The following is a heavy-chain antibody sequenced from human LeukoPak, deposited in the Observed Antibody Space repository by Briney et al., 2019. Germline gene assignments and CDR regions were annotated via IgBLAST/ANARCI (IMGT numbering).Heavy chain of an antibody. CDR1: GASITSRDFY. J-gene: IGHJ4*02. CDR3: ARQGEIQDGSGSYYFDW. D-gene: IGHD3-10*01. V-gene: IGHV4-39*01. Sequence: PSETLSLTCTVSGASITSRDFYWGWFRQPPGKGGEGIVSASGYYGGNSFYNTPLEIPVTISIHTSKSQFSLNLSSVNAADTAVYYCARQGEIQDGSGSYYFDWWGQGTLVIVNS. CDR2: ASGYYGGNS.